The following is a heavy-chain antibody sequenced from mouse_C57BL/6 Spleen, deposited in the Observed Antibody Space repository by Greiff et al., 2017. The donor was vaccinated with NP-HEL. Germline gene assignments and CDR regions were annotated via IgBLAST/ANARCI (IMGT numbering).Heavy chain of an antibody. CDR1: GCSFNTYA. J-gene: IGHJ3*01. D-gene: IGHD2-4*01. V-gene: IGHV10-1*01. CDR3: VRPYDYDAWFAY. CDR2: IRSKSNNYAT. Sequence: EVKLMESGGGLVQPKGSLKLSCAASGCSFNTYAMNWVRQAPGKGLEWVARIRSKSNNYATYYADSVKDRFTISRDDSESMLYLQMNNLKTEDTAMYYCVRPYDYDAWFAYWGQGTLVTVSA.